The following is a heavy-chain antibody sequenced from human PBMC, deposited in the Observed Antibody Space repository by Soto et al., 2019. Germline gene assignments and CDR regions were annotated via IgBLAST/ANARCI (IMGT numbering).Heavy chain of an antibody. J-gene: IGHJ4*02. D-gene: IGHD2-8*01. V-gene: IGHV1-2*02. Sequence: QVQLVQSGAEVKKPGASVKVSCKASGYTFTGYYMHWVRQAPGQGLEWMGWINPNSGGTNYAQKFQGRVTMTRDTSISTAYMDLSRLRSDGTAVYYCARGEHYCTNGVCYFYWGQGTLVTVSS. CDR2: INPNSGGT. CDR1: GYTFTGYY. CDR3: ARGEHYCTNGVCYFY.